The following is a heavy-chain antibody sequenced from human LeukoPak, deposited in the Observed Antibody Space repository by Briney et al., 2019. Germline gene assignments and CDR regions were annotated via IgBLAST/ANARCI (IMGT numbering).Heavy chain of an antibody. D-gene: IGHD2-15*01. CDR1: GYTLTELS. V-gene: IGHV1-24*01. CDR3: ATGEGYCSGGSCYPAAFDI. CDR2: FDPEDGET. J-gene: IGHJ3*02. Sequence: GASVKVSCKVSGYTLTELSMHWVRQAPGKGLEWMEGFDPEDGETIYAQEFQGRVTMTEDTSTDTAYMELSSLRSEDTAVYYCATGEGYCSGGSCYPAAFDIWGQGTMVTVSS.